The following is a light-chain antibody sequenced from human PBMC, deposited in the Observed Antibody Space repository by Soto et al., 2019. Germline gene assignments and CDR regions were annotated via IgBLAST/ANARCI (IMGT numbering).Light chain of an antibody. CDR2: AAS. Sequence: IQLTQSPSSLSASVGDRVTITCRASQGISSYLAWYQQKPGKAPKLLIYAASTLQSGVPSTFSGSGSGTDFTLTISSLQPEDFATYYCQQLNSYPRTFGQGTKVEIK. V-gene: IGKV1-9*01. J-gene: IGKJ1*01. CDR1: QGISSY. CDR3: QQLNSYPRT.